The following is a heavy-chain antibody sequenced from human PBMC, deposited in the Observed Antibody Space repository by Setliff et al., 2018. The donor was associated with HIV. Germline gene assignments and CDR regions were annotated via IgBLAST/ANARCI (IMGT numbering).Heavy chain of an antibody. CDR3: ATNRPRYGDLPGD. CDR2: INPSGGST. D-gene: IGHD4-17*01. J-gene: IGHJ4*02. CDR1: GYTFSSYY. Sequence: ASVKVSCKASGYTFSSYYMHWVRQAPGQGLEWMGIINPSGGSTSYAQKFQGRVTMTRDTSTSTVYMELSSLRSEDTAVYYCATNRPRYGDLPGDWGQGTLVTVSS. V-gene: IGHV1-46*01.